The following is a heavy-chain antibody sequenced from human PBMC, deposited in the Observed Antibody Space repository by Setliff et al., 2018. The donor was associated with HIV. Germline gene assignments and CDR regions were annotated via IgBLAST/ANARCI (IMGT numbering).Heavy chain of an antibody. Sequence: LRLSCAASGFTFSDHYVDWVRQAPGKGLEWISYISSGGGTIYYADSVKGRFTSSRDNAKNSLYLQMNSLRAEDTAVYYCAGTDDSSGYYSIGFDHWGQGTLVTVSS. CDR3: AGTDDSSGYYSIGFDH. CDR1: GFTFSDHY. D-gene: IGHD3-22*01. V-gene: IGHV3-11*04. J-gene: IGHJ4*02. CDR2: ISSGGGTI.